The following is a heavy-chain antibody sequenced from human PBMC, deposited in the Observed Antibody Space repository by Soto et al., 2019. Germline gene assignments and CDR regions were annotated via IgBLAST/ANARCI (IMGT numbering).Heavy chain of an antibody. V-gene: IGHV4-61*01. CDR3: ARESGIAAAGMSFYWYYGMDV. CDR1: GGSVSSGSDY. CDR2: IYYSGST. J-gene: IGHJ6*02. D-gene: IGHD6-13*01. Sequence: QVQLQESGPGLVKPSETLSLTCTVSGGSVSSGSDYWSWIRQPPGKGLEWIGYIYYSGSTNYNPSLKSRVTISVDTSKNQFSQKLSSVTAADTAVYYCARESGIAAAGMSFYWYYGMDVWGQGTTVTVSS.